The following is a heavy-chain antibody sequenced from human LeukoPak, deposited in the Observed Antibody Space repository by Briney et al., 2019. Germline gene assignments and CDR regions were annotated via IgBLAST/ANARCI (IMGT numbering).Heavy chain of an antibody. CDR1: GFTFSGSA. CDR3: TRTNYYDSSGYAY. J-gene: IGHJ4*02. CDR2: IRSKANSYAT. V-gene: IGHV3-73*01. D-gene: IGHD3-22*01. Sequence: GGSLRLSCAASGFTFSGSATHWVRQASGKGLEWVGRIRSKANSYATAYAASVKGRFTISRDDSKNTAYLQMNSLKTEDTAVYYCTRTNYYDSSGYAYWGQGTLVTVSS.